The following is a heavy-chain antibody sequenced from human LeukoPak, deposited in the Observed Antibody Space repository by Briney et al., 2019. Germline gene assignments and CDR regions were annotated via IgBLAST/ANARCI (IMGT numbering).Heavy chain of an antibody. CDR3: ARLDTAMATGY. CDR1: GGSISSSSYY. V-gene: IGHV4-39*01. Sequence: SETLSLTCTVSGGSISSSSYYWGWLPQPPGKGLEGIGSIYYSGSTYYNPSLKSRVTISVDTSKNQFSLKLSSVTAADTAVYCCARLDTAMATGYWGQGTLVTASA. J-gene: IGHJ4*02. D-gene: IGHD5-18*01. CDR2: IYYSGST.